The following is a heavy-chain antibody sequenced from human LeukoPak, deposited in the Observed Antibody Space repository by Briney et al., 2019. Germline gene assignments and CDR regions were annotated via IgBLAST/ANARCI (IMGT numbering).Heavy chain of an antibody. Sequence: HPRPCLRPSCAASGSTLSSYAMESARQAPGEWLEWGAAISYDGSTTSYPYSVKSRFTISRPRSKYTLYLQLNSLRPEHTAVYYCARDPNGYYEDYYYYYGMDVWGKGTTVTVSS. D-gene: IGHD4-17*01. V-gene: IGHV3-30*04. CDR1: GSTLSSYA. J-gene: IGHJ6*04. CDR2: ISYDGSTT. CDR3: ARDPNGYYEDYYYYYGMDV.